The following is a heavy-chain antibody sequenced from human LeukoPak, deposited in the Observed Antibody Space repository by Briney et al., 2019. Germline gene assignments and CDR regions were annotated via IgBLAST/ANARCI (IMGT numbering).Heavy chain of an antibody. Sequence: ASVKVSCKASGYTFISYYIHWVRQAPSQGLEWMGITNPSGDGTIYAQKFQGRVTMTTDTSTSTVYMELSSLKSEDTAVYYCARRYCSNISCQLGFDYWGQGTLVTVSP. V-gene: IGHV1-46*01. J-gene: IGHJ4*02. D-gene: IGHD2-2*01. CDR3: ARRYCSNISCQLGFDY. CDR1: GYTFISYY. CDR2: TNPSGDGT.